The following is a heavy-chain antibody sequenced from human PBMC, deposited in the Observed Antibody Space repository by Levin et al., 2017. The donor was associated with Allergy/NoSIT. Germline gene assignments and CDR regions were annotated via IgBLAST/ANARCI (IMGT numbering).Heavy chain of an antibody. J-gene: IGHJ3*02. V-gene: IGHV4-61*01. CDR2: IYYSGST. D-gene: IGHD3-9*01. CDR3: ARYFDWPNAFDI. CDR1: GDSVSSGPYY. Sequence: SETLSLTCTVSGDSVSSGPYYYSWIRQPPGKGLEWIGYIYYSGSTNYNPSLKSRVTISVDTSKNQFSLRLSSVTAADTAVYYCARYFDWPNAFDIWGQGRMVTVSS.